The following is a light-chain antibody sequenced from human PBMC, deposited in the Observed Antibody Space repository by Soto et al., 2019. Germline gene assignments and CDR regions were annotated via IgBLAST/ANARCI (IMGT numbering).Light chain of an antibody. V-gene: IGKV1-39*01. CDR1: QSIVTY. J-gene: IGKJ1*01. CDR2: AAS. CDR3: QQYASYWT. Sequence: DIQMTQSPSSLSAPVGDRVTITCRASQSIVTYLNWYHQKPGQAPKLLIYAASNLQSGVPSRFSGSGSGTEFTLTISSLQPDDFATYYCQQYASYWTFGQGTKV.